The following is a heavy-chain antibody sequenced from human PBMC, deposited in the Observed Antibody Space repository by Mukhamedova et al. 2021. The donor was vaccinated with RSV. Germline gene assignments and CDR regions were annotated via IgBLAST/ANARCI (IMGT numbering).Heavy chain of an antibody. V-gene: IGHV3-23*01. CDR2: IGFGSTVNT. CDR3: VKRGGSGWGAFDI. D-gene: IGHD6-19*01. J-gene: IGHJ3*02. Sequence: NYAMSWVRQAPGKGLEWVSTIGFGSTVNTFYADSVKGRFSISRDDSTYTLFLQINSLRAEDTGLYYCVKRGGSGWGAFDIWGQG. CDR1: NYA.